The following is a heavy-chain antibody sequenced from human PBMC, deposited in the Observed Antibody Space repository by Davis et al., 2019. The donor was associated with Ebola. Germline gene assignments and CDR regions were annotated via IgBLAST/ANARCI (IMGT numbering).Heavy chain of an antibody. CDR3: ARERRLYGSGYYGMDV. Sequence: SETLSLTCTVSGGSISSYYWSWIRQPPGKGLEWIGYIYYSGSTNYNPSLQSRVTISVDTSKNQFSLKLSSVTAADTAVYYCARERRLYGSGYYGMDVWGQGTTVTVSS. D-gene: IGHD3-10*01. V-gene: IGHV4-59*12. CDR2: IYYSGST. CDR1: GGSISSYY. J-gene: IGHJ6*02.